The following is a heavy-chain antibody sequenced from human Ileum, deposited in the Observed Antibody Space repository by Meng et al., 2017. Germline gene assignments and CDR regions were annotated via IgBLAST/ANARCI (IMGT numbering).Heavy chain of an antibody. CDR3: ARGAGGSCYLD. CDR2: IDAGGST. D-gene: IGHD3-10*01. V-gene: IGHV4-61*02. J-gene: IGHJ4*02. Sequence: TLSLTCTVSSGSINIPSSRWSWIRQPAGKGLEWIGLIDAGGSTNYDPSLKSRVTISLDTSTTPFPLQLRSVTAADTAVYFCARGAGGSCYLDWGQGTLVTVSS. CDR1: SGSINIPSSR.